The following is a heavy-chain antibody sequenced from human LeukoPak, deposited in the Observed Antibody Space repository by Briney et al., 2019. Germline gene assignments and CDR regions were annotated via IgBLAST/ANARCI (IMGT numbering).Heavy chain of an antibody. CDR3: ATLYGGTLGYFDY. CDR1: GFTFSSYW. CDR2: IRQDGSEK. Sequence: GGSLRLSCAASGFTFSSYWMSWVRQAPGKGLEWVANIRQDGSEKYYVDSVKGRFTISRDNAKNSLYLQMNSLRAEDTAVYYCATLYGGTLGYFDYWGQGTLVTVSS. J-gene: IGHJ4*02. V-gene: IGHV3-7*03. D-gene: IGHD4-23*01.